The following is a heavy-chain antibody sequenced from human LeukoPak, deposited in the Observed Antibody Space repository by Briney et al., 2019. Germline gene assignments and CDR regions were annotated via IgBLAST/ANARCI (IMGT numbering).Heavy chain of an antibody. CDR3: VRDVQWRFDP. J-gene: IGHJ5*02. Sequence: ASVKVSCKASGYIFTTYGISWVRQAPGQGLEWMGWISTNKGNINYAQRLQGRVTMTADTSTSIAYMELRSLRSDDTAIYYCVRDVQWRFDPWGQGTLVTVSS. CDR2: ISTNKGNI. CDR1: GYIFTTYG. D-gene: IGHD2-8*01. V-gene: IGHV1-18*01.